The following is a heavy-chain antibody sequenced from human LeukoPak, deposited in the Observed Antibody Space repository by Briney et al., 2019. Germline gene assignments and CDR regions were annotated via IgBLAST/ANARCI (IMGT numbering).Heavy chain of an antibody. Sequence: GGSLRLSCAASGFTFSTYVMHWVRQAPGKGLEWVALIWHDGSNKYYGDSVKDRFTISRDNSKNTLYLQMDSLRAEDTAVYYCTRDRGYTYGHPLDYWGQGTLVTVSS. D-gene: IGHD5-18*01. CDR2: IWHDGSNK. V-gene: IGHV3-33*01. J-gene: IGHJ4*02. CDR1: GFTFSTYV. CDR3: TRDRGYTYGHPLDY.